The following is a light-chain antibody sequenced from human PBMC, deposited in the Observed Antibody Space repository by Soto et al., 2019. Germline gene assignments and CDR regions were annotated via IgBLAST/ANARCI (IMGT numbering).Light chain of an antibody. CDR3: QQRYSTPYT. Sequence: DIQMTQSPSSLSASVGDRVTITCRASQSSSSYLNWYQQKPGKAPKFLIYAASSLQSGVPSSLSGSGSGTDCTLTIISLQHEYFATYYCQQRYSTPYTFGQGTKLEIK. J-gene: IGKJ2*01. V-gene: IGKV1-39*01. CDR1: QSSSSY. CDR2: AAS.